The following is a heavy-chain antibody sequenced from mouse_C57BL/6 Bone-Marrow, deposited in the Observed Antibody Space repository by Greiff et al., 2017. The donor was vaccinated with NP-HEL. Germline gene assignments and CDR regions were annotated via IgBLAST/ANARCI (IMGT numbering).Heavy chain of an antibody. V-gene: IGHV6-6*01. Sequence: EVKLVESGGGLVQPGGSMKLSCAASGFTFSDAWMDWVRQSPEKGLEWVAEIRNKANNHATYYAESVKGRFTISRDDSKSSVYLQMNSLRAEDTGIYYCTRLNSNYPFAYWGQGTLGTVSA. CDR2: IRNKANNHAT. CDR1: GFTFSDAW. CDR3: TRLNSNYPFAY. J-gene: IGHJ3*01. D-gene: IGHD2-5*01.